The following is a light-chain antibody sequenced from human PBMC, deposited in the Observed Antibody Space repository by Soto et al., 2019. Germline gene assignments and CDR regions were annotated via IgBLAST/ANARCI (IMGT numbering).Light chain of an antibody. CDR3: CSYADPGPSRV. CDR2: EVD. J-gene: IGLJ3*02. V-gene: IGLV2-23*02. CDR1: SSDVGTYNL. Sequence: QSALTQPASVSGSPGQSITISCIGTSSDVGTYNLVSWYQQHPGKAPQLLIYEVDKRPSGVSNRFSGSKSGDTASLTISGLQAEDEADYYCCSYADPGPSRVFGGGTKLTVL.